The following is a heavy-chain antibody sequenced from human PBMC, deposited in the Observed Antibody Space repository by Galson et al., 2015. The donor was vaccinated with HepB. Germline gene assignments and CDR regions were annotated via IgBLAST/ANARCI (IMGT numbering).Heavy chain of an antibody. J-gene: IGHJ6*02. CDR3: ARGPTVIRSGYYYYYGMDV. CDR1: GFTFSSYS. V-gene: IGHV3-48*02. CDR2: ISSSSSTI. Sequence: SLRLSCAASGFTFSSYSMNWVRQAPGKGLEWVSYISSSSSTIYYADSVKGRFTISRDNAKNSLYLQMNSLRDEDTAVYYCARGPTVIRSGYYYYYGMDVWGQGTTVTVSS. D-gene: IGHD4-23*01.